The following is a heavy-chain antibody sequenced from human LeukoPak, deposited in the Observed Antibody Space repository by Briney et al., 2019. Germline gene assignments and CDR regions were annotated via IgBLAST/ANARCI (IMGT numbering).Heavy chain of an antibody. D-gene: IGHD4-23*01. CDR1: GNTFSSHG. Sequence: SVKVSCKASGNTFSSHGFNWVRQAPGQGFEWLGSLIPMFGAANLSPNFRDRVTITADKSTSTAYMELSSLRSEDTAVYYCARLDYGGNSGTIDYWGQGTLVTVSS. CDR2: LIPMFGAA. J-gene: IGHJ4*02. V-gene: IGHV1-69*06. CDR3: ARLDYGGNSGTIDY.